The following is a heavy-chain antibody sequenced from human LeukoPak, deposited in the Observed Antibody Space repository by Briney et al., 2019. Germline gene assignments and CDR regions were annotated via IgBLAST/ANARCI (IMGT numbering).Heavy chain of an antibody. D-gene: IGHD5-24*01. CDR1: GFMSSSNW. CDR2: IKEDGTET. Sequence: GGSLRLSCAASGFMSSSNWMSWVRLAPGKGLEWVANIKEDGTETYYVDSVKGRFTISRDNAKNSLYLQMNSLRVEDTAVYYCAKEGRSLQTYWGQGTLVTVSS. CDR3: AKEGRSLQTY. V-gene: IGHV3-7*03. J-gene: IGHJ4*02.